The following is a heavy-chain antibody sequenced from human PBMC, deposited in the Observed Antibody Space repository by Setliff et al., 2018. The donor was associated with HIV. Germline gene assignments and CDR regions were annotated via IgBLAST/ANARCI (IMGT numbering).Heavy chain of an antibody. CDR1: GISINGYY. J-gene: IGHJ4*02. CDR3: ARTRAPYFFDF. CDR2: VSSIGNT. V-gene: IGHV4-4*08. D-gene: IGHD1-26*01. Sequence: PSETLSLTCSVSGISINGYYWSWIRQSPRTRLEWIGYVSSIGNTNYNPSLKSRVTISVDTSKNQFSLQLNSVTAADTAVYFGARTRAPYFFDFWGQGAQVTVSS.